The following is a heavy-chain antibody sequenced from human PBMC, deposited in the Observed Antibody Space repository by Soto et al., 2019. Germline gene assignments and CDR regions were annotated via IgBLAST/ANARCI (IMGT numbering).Heavy chain of an antibody. Sequence: QVQLQESGPGLVKPSVTLSLSCAVSGASISGDHWWTWVRQPPGKGLGWIGEVYHSGGTNYSPSLKSRSTISIDISRNQFALNLVSVTAADSAVYYCAGRLATGPVWGQGTLVTVSS. D-gene: IGHD1-1*01. V-gene: IGHV4-4*02. CDR2: VYHSGGT. CDR3: AGRLATGPV. CDR1: GASISGDHW. J-gene: IGHJ4*02.